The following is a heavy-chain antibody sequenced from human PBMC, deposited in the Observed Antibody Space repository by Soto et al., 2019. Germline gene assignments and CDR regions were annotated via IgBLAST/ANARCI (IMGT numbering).Heavy chain of an antibody. J-gene: IGHJ6*03. Sequence: SCKASGYTFTSYAMHWVRQAPGQRLEWMGWINAGNGNTKYSQKFQGRVTITRDTSASTAYMELSSLRSEDTAVYYCASTTQSDYYYYYYMDVWGKGTTVTVSS. CDR2: INAGNGNT. CDR3: ASTTQSDYYYYYYMDV. CDR1: GYTFTSYA. D-gene: IGHD2-2*01. V-gene: IGHV1-3*01.